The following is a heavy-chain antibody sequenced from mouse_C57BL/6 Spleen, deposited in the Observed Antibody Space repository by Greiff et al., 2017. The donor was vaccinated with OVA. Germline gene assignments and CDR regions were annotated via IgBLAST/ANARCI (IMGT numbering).Heavy chain of an antibody. Sequence: VQLQQPGAELVKPGASVKMSCKASGYTFTSYWITWVKQRPGQGLEWIGDIYPGSGSTNYNEKFQSKATLTVDTSSSTAYMQLSSLTSEDSAVYYCARGSYYSILFDYWGQGTTLTVSS. CDR2: IYPGSGST. V-gene: IGHV1-55*01. D-gene: IGHD2-5*01. CDR3: ARGSYYSILFDY. CDR1: GYTFTSYW. J-gene: IGHJ2*01.